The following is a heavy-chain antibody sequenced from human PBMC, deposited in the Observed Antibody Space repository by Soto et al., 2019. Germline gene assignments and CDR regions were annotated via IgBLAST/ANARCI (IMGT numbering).Heavy chain of an antibody. CDR1: GFTFSSYS. Sequence: GGSLRLSCAASGFTFSSYSMNWVRQAPGKGLEWVSSISSSSSYIYYADSVKGRFTISRDNAKNSLYLKMNSLRAEDTAVYYCARGKAGSSSQYYYYGMDVWGQGTTVTVSS. CDR2: ISSSSSYI. CDR3: ARGKAGSSSQYYYYGMDV. J-gene: IGHJ6*02. D-gene: IGHD6-6*01. V-gene: IGHV3-21*01.